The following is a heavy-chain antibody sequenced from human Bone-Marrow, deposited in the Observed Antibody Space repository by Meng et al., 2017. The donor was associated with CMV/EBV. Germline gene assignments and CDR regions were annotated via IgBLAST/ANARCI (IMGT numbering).Heavy chain of an antibody. CDR3: ARTNSGSFDY. J-gene: IGHJ4*02. V-gene: IGHV3-53*01. D-gene: IGHD2/OR15-2a*01. CDR1: GFTVSSNY. Sequence: GESLKISCAASGFTVSSNYMSWVRQAPGKGLEWVSVIYSGGSTYYADSVKGRFTISRDNSKNTLYLQMNSLRAEDTAVYYCARTNSGSFDYWGQGTLVTVSS. CDR2: IYSGGST.